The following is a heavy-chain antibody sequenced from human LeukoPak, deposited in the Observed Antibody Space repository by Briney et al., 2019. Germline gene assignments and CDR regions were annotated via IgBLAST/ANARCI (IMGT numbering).Heavy chain of an antibody. J-gene: IGHJ4*02. V-gene: IGHV3-74*01. CDR2: FNSDGNDA. CDR1: GFTLSSFW. CDR3: ARGIDSRGVTTPFDC. Sequence: AGGSLRLSCAASGFTLSSFWMHWVRRAPGKGLEWVARFNSDGNDADYADSVRGRFTVSRDIAENTLYLQMNSLRAEDTAVYYCARGIDSRGVTTPFDCWGQGTLVTVSS. D-gene: IGHD3-10*01.